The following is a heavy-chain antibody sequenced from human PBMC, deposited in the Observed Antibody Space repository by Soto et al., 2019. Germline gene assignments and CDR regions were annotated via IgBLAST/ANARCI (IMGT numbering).Heavy chain of an antibody. D-gene: IGHD6-19*01. CDR3: AREPVAGIWFDP. J-gene: IGHJ5*02. Sequence: ASVKVSCKASGYTFTSYGISWVRQAPGQGLEWIGWINSYNCNTNYAQKLQGRVTMTTDTSTSTAYMELRSLRSDDTAVYYCAREPVAGIWFDPWGQGTLVTVSS. CDR1: GYTFTSYG. V-gene: IGHV1-18*01. CDR2: INSYNCNT.